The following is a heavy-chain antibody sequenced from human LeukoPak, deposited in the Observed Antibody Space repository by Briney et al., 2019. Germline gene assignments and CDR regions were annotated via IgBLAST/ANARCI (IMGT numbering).Heavy chain of an antibody. CDR1: GFTFGDYA. D-gene: IGHD1-26*01. CDR3: TRELVEWELLPFDY. CDR2: IRSKAYGGTT. V-gene: IGHV3-49*04. Sequence: GGSLRLSCTASGFTFGDYAMSWVRQAPGKGLEWVGFIRSKAYGGTTEYAASVKGRFTISRDDSKSIAYLQMNSLKTEDTAVYYCTRELVEWELLPFDYWGQGTLVTVSS. J-gene: IGHJ4*02.